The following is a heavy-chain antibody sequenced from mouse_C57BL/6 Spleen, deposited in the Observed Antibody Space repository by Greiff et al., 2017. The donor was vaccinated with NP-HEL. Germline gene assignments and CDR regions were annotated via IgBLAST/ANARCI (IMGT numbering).Heavy chain of an antibody. J-gene: IGHJ3*01. CDR1: GYAFSSSW. D-gene: IGHD2-4*01. CDR3: ARIYYDYDRGFAY. Sequence: QVQLKQSGPELVKPGASVKISCKASGYAFSSSWMNWVKQRPGKGLEWIGRIYPGDGDTNYNGKFKGKATLTADKSSSTAYMKLSSLTSEDSAVYFCARIYYDYDRGFAYWGQGTLVTVSA. CDR2: IYPGDGDT. V-gene: IGHV1-82*01.